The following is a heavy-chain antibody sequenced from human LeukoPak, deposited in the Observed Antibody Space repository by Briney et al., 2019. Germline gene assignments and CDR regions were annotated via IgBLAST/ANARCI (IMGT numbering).Heavy chain of an antibody. D-gene: IGHD3-10*01. J-gene: IGHJ6*03. CDR2: INHSGST. CDR1: GGSFSDYY. V-gene: IGHV4-34*01. CDR3: ARLYYGSGSQRPYYYYYYMDV. Sequence: PSETLSLTCEVYGGSFSDYYWSWIRQPPGKGLEWIGQINHSGSTNYNPSLKSRVTISVDTSKNQFSLKLSSVTAADTAVYYCARLYYGSGSQRPYYYYYYMDVWGKGTTVTVS.